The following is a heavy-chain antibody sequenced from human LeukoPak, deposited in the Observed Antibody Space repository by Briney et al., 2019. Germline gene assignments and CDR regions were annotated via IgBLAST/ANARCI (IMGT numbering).Heavy chain of an antibody. CDR1: GYSISSDYY. CDR3: ARGGYSGSYYRGGFGY. D-gene: IGHD1-26*01. Sequence: PSETLSLTCAVSGYSISSDYYWGWIRQPPGKGLEWIGSIYHSGSTYYNPSLKSRLTISGDTSKNQFSLKLSSVTAADTAVYYCARGGYSGSYYRGGFGYWGQGTLVTVSS. CDR2: IYHSGST. V-gene: IGHV4-38-2*01. J-gene: IGHJ4*02.